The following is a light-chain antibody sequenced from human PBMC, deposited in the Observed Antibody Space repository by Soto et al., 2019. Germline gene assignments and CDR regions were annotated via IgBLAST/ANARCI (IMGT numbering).Light chain of an antibody. J-gene: IGLJ2*01. V-gene: IGLV2-8*01. CDR2: EVN. CDR1: SSDDGGYHS. Sequence: QSALTQPPSASGSPGQSVTISCTGTSSDDGGYHSVSWYQQHPGRAPKLMIFEVNKRPSGVPDRFSGSKSGNTASLTVSGLQAEDEADYYCSSYAGSTNLVFGGGTKLTVL. CDR3: SSYAGSTNLV.